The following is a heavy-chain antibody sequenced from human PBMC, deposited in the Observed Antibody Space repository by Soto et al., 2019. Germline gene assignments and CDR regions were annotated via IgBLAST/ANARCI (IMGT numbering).Heavy chain of an antibody. J-gene: IGHJ4*02. D-gene: IGHD3-3*01. CDR3: ARTSYDFWSGYRLSS. CDR1: GYTFTSYG. V-gene: IGHV1-18*01. CDR2: ISAYNGNT. Sequence: GASVKVSCKASGYTFTSYGISWVRQAPGQGLEWMGWISAYNGNTNYAQKLQGRVTMTTDTSTSTAYMELRSLRSDDTAVYYCARTSYDFWSGYRLSSWGQGTLVTVSS.